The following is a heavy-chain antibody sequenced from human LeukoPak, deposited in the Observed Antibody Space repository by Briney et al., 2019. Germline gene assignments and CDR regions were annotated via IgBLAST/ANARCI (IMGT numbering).Heavy chain of an antibody. V-gene: IGHV5-51*01. CDR1: GYNFTTYW. Sequence: GESLKISCVVSGYNFTTYWIGWVRQMPGKGLEWMGILFPGDSDVRYSPSFRGQVTFSVDKSINTAYLQGSSLKASDTAMYYCAREYCSGSSCPLVYWGEGTLVTVSS. CDR3: AREYCSGSSCPLVY. J-gene: IGHJ4*02. CDR2: LFPGDSDV. D-gene: IGHD2-15*01.